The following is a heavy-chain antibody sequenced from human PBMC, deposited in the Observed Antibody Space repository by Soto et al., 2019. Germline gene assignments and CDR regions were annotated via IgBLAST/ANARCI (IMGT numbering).Heavy chain of an antibody. Sequence: GESLKISCKGSGHSFTSYWIGWVRQMPGKGLEWMGIIYPGDSDTRYSPSFQGQVTISADKSISTAYLQWSSLKASDTAMYYCARPITYYYDSSGYREYFQHWGQGTLVTVSS. J-gene: IGHJ1*01. V-gene: IGHV5-51*01. CDR1: GHSFTSYW. CDR3: ARPITYYYDSSGYREYFQH. CDR2: IYPGDSDT. D-gene: IGHD3-22*01.